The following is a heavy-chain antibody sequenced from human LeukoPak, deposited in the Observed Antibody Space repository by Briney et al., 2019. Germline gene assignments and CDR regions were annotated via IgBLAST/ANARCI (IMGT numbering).Heavy chain of an antibody. Sequence: GASVKVSCKASGGTFSSYAISWVRQAPGQGLEWMGRIIPILGIANYAQKFQGRVTITADKSTSTAYMELSSLRSEDTAVYYCARDGITMVRGAISKLDYWGQGTLVTVSS. CDR3: ARDGITMVRGAISKLDY. V-gene: IGHV1-69*04. CDR2: IIPILGIA. CDR1: GGTFSSYA. D-gene: IGHD3-10*01. J-gene: IGHJ4*02.